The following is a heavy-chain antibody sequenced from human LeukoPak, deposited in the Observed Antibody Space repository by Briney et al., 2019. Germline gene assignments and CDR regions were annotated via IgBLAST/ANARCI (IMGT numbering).Heavy chain of an antibody. D-gene: IGHD3-22*01. Sequence: PGGSLRLSCAASGFTFSSYWMHWVRQAPGKGLEWVAVIWYDGSNKYYADSVKGRFTISRDNSKNTLYLQMNSLRAEDTAVYYCARSGSDYYDSSGYYSFERWGQGTLVTVSS. J-gene: IGHJ4*02. CDR3: ARSGSDYYDSSGYYSFER. CDR2: IWYDGSNK. V-gene: IGHV3-33*08. CDR1: GFTFSSYW.